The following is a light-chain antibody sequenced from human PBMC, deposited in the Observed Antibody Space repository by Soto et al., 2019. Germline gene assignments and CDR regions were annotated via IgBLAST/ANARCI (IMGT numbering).Light chain of an antibody. V-gene: IGLV2-14*01. CDR3: SSYTSSSTLYV. Sequence: QSVLTQPASVSGSPRQSITISCTGASSDVGGYTYVSWYQQHPSKAPKLIIYEVNNRPSGVSHRFSGSKSGNTASLTISGLQAEDEADYYCSSYTSSSTLYVFGTGTKVTVL. CDR1: SSDVGGYTY. J-gene: IGLJ1*01. CDR2: EVN.